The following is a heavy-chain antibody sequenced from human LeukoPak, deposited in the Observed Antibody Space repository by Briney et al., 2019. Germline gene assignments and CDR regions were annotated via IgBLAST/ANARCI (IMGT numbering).Heavy chain of an antibody. CDR1: GFTFSSYG. J-gene: IGHJ3*02. V-gene: IGHV3-30*18. CDR2: ISYDGSNK. D-gene: IGHD3-16*01. Sequence: PGGSLRLSCAASGFTFSSYGMHWVRQAPGKGLEWVAVISYDGSNKYYADSVKGRFTISRDNSKNTLYLQMNSLRAEDTAVYYCAKTHTLGGWGGAFDIWGQGTMVTVSS. CDR3: AKTHTLGGWGGAFDI.